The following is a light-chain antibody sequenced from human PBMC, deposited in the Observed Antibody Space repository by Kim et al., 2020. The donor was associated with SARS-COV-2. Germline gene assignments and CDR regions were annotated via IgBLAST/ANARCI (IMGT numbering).Light chain of an antibody. V-gene: IGKV3-20*01. CDR2: GAS. Sequence: PGERATLSCRASQSVSSSYLAWYQQKPGQAPRLLIYGASSRATGIPDRFSGSGSGTDFTLTISRLEPEDFAVYYCQQYGSSPKLTFGGGTKVDIK. J-gene: IGKJ4*01. CDR3: QQYGSSPKLT. CDR1: QSVSSSY.